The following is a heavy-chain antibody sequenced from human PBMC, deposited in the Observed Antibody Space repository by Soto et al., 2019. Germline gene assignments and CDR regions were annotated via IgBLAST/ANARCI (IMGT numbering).Heavy chain of an antibody. Sequence: SQTLSLTCAISGDSVSSNSAAWNWIRQSPSRGLEWLGRTYYRSKWYNDYAVSVKSRITINPDTSKNQFSLQLNSVTPEDTAVYYCARAIAARRHYYYGMDVWGQGTTVTVSS. J-gene: IGHJ6*02. CDR2: TYYRSKWYN. D-gene: IGHD6-6*01. CDR1: GDSVSSNSAA. CDR3: ARAIAARRHYYYGMDV. V-gene: IGHV6-1*01.